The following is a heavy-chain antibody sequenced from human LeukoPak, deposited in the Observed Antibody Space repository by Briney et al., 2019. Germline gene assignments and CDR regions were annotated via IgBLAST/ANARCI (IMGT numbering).Heavy chain of an antibody. D-gene: IGHD5-12*01. CDR3: ARSASGYDS. Sequence: GGSLRLSCAASGFPFSGYWMHWVRHAPGKGVVWVSRIDDDGTGTTYADSVKGRFTISRDNAKNTLYLQMNSLRVEDTAVYYCARSASGYDSWGQGTLVTVSS. CDR1: GFPFSGYW. J-gene: IGHJ5*02. CDR2: IDDDGTGT. V-gene: IGHV3-74*01.